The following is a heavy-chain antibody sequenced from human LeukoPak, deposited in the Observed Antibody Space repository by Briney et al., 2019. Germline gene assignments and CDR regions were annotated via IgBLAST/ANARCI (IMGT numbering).Heavy chain of an antibody. Sequence: GASVKVSCKASGYIFITYAMHWVRQDPGQRLEWIGWINAGNGNTKYSQKFQGRVTFTRDTSASTVYMELTSLRSEDTAVYYCARSLHNNQSKYRSLHGYNWFDPWGQGTLVTVSS. D-gene: IGHD2-15*01. V-gene: IGHV1-3*01. J-gene: IGHJ5*02. CDR1: GYIFITYA. CDR3: ARSLHNNQSKYRSLHGYNWFDP. CDR2: INAGNGNT.